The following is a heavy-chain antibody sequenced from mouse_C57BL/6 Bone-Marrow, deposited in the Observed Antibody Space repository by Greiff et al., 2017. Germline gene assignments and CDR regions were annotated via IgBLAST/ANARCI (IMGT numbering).Heavy chain of an antibody. CDR1: GFTFSSYG. D-gene: IGHD3-2*02. J-gene: IGHJ2*01. Sequence: EVQGVESGGDLVKPGGSLKLSCAASGFTFSSYGMSWVRQTPDKRLAWVATISSGGSYTYYPDSVKGRFTISRDNAKNTLYLQMSSLKSEDTAMYYCARLDSSGYFDYWGQGTTLTVSS. V-gene: IGHV5-6*01. CDR3: ARLDSSGYFDY. CDR2: ISSGGSYT.